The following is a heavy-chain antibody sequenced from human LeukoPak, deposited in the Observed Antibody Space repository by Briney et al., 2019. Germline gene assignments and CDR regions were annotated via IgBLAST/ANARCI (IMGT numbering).Heavy chain of an antibody. Sequence: ASVKVSCKASGYTFITYGIDWVRLAPGQGLEWLGWISPYNDNTIYARKFQGRVTVTADTPTNTAYMELRSLTSDDTAIYFCAREPQSEGGFDVWGEGTTVTVSS. CDR3: AREPQSEGGFDV. CDR1: GYTFITYG. CDR2: ISPYNDNT. J-gene: IGHJ6*04. V-gene: IGHV1-18*04.